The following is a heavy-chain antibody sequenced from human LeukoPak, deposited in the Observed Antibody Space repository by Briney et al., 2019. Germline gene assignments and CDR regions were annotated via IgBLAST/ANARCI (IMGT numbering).Heavy chain of an antibody. CDR1: GFTFSSYA. V-gene: IGHV3-23*01. Sequence: PGGSLRLSCAASGFTFSSYAMSWVRQAPGKGLEWVSTISGSGGSTYYADSVKGRFTISRDNSKNTLYLQMNSLRAEDTAVYYCAKDLPRHYSSGWYMHAFDIWGQGTMVTVSS. D-gene: IGHD6-19*01. CDR2: ISGSGGST. J-gene: IGHJ3*02. CDR3: AKDLPRHYSSGWYMHAFDI.